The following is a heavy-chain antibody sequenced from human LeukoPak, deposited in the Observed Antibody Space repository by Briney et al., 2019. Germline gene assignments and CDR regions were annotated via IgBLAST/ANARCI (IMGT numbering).Heavy chain of an antibody. CDR2: ISSSSSYI. CDR3: STGTDFDY. Sequence: GGSLRLSCAASGFTFSSYSMNWVRQAPGKGLEWVSSISSSSSYIYYADSVKGRFTISRDNSKNTLYLQMNSLRAEDTAVYYCSTGTDFDYWGQGTLVTVSS. CDR1: GFTFSSYS. V-gene: IGHV3-21*01. J-gene: IGHJ4*02. D-gene: IGHD1-7*01.